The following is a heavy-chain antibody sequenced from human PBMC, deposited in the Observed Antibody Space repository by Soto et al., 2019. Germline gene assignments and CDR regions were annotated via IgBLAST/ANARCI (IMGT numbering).Heavy chain of an antibody. CDR1: GFPFSSSW. CDR2: INQDGSQT. D-gene: IGHD1-26*01. V-gene: IGHV3-7*01. CDR3: SWSLNN. Sequence: GSLRLSCVASGFPFSSSWMDWVRQAPGKGLEWVTNINQDGSQTSYVGSVKGRFTVSRDNAENSVSLQIDSLRVEDTAVYYCSWSLNNWGQGTLVTVSS. J-gene: IGHJ4*02.